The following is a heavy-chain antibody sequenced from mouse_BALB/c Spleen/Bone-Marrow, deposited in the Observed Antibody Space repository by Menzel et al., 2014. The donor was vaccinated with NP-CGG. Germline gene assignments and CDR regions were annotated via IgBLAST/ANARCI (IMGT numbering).Heavy chain of an antibody. Sequence: VQLVESGPGLVSPSQRLSIPCTVSGFSLTSYGLHWVRQPPGEGLEWLGVIWAGGSTNYNSALMSRLNIREDNSKSQVFLKVNSLQADDTAMYYCARGDTLRGYYFDYWGQGTTLTVSS. CDR3: ARGDTLRGYYFDY. D-gene: IGHD1-1*01. CDR2: IWAGGST. J-gene: IGHJ2*01. V-gene: IGHV2-9*02. CDR1: GFSLTSYG.